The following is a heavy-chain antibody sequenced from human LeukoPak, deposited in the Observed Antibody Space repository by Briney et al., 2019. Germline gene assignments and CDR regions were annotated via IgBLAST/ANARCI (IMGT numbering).Heavy chain of an antibody. J-gene: IGHJ4*02. V-gene: IGHV3-21*01. CDR3: ARGSLAAAGTSDY. Sequence: GGSLRLSCAASGFTFSSHSMNWVRQAPGKGLEWVSSISSSSSYIYYADSVEGRFTISRDNAKNSLYLQMNSLRAEDTAVYYCARGSLAAAGTSDYWGQGTLVTVSS. D-gene: IGHD6-13*01. CDR2: ISSSSSYI. CDR1: GFTFSSHS.